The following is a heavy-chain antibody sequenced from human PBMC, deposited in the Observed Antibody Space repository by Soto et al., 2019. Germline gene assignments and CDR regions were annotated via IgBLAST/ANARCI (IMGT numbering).Heavy chain of an antibody. CDR2: IYPGDSDT. CDR1: GYSFTSYW. D-gene: IGHD1-1*01. CDR3: AIATKRYNWNDEPDAFDI. J-gene: IGHJ3*02. V-gene: IGHV5-51*01. Sequence: GESLKISCKGSGYSFTSYWIGWVRQMPGKGLEWMGIIYPGDSDTRYSPSFQGQVTISADKSISTAYLQWSSLKASDTAMYYCAIATKRYNWNDEPDAFDIWGQGTMVTVSS.